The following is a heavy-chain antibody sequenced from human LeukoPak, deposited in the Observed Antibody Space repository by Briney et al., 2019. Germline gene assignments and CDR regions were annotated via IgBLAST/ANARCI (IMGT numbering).Heavy chain of an antibody. CDR2: IIPIFGTA. J-gene: IGHJ4*02. V-gene: IGHV1-69*13. CDR1: GGTFSSYA. Sequence: SVKVSCKASGGTFSSYAISWVRQAPGQGLEWMGGIIPIFGTANYAQKFQGRVTITADESTSTAYMELSSLRSEDTAVYYCAALGQGPYYYGSGSYQTFDYWGQGTLVTVSS. D-gene: IGHD3-10*01. CDR3: AALGQGPYYYGSGSYQTFDY.